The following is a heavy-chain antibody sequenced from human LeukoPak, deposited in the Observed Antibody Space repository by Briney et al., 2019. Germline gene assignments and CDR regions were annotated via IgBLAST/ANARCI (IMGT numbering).Heavy chain of an antibody. Sequence: KTGGSLRLSCAASGFTFSSYSMNWVRQAPGKGLEWVSLISSSSSYIYYADSVKGRFTISRDNAKNSLYLQMNSLRADDTAVYYCAREYYYDSGTYPIDYWGQGTLVTVSS. D-gene: IGHD3-10*01. CDR3: AREYYYDSGTYPIDY. V-gene: IGHV3-21*01. CDR2: ISSSSSYI. J-gene: IGHJ4*02. CDR1: GFTFSSYS.